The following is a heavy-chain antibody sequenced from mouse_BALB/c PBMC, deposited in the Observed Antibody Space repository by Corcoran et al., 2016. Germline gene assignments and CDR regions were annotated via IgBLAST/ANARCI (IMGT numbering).Heavy chain of an antibody. CDR2: INTYTGEP. D-gene: IGHD2-4*01. V-gene: IGHV9-3-1*01. CDR3: ARFYYDYRDFDY. CDR1: GYTFTNYG. J-gene: IGHJ2*01. Sequence: QIQLVQSGPELKKPGETVKISCKASGYTFTNYGMNWVKQAPGKGLKWMGWINTYTGEPTYADDFKGRFAFSLETPASTAYLQINNLKNEDTATYFCARFYYDYRDFDYWGQGTTLTVSS.